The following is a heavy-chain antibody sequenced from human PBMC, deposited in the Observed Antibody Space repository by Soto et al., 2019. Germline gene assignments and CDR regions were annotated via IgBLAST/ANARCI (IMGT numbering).Heavy chain of an antibody. CDR3: XXXXXXXXYDL. J-gene: IGHJ4*02. CDR1: GYTFTSYG. D-gene: IGHD5-12*01. V-gene: IGHV1-18*01. CDR2: ISAYNGNT. Sequence: QVQLVQSGADVKKPGASVKVSCKASGYTFTSYGISWVRQAPGQGLEWMGWISAYNGNTNYAQKLQGRVTMTTDTXXXXXXXXXXXXXXXXXXXXXXXXXXXXXXYDLWGQGTLVTVSS.